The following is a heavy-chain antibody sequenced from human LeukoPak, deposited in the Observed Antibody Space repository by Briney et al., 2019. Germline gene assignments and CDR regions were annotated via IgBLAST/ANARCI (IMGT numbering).Heavy chain of an antibody. CDR2: ISSSSSTI. J-gene: IGHJ4*02. V-gene: IGHV3-48*04. CDR1: GLPSGGLG. Sequence: PGGPLGLSVAAPGLPSGGLGLTWSGQPPGKGRGWVPYISSSSSTIYYADSVKGRFTISRDNAKNSLYLQMNSLRAEDTAVYYCARGYCSGGSCYFLDYWGQGTLVTVSS. D-gene: IGHD2-15*01. CDR3: ARGYCSGGSCYFLDY.